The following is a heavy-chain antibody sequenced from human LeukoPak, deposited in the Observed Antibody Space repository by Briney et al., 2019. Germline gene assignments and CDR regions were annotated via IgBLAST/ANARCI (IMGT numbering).Heavy chain of an antibody. Sequence: GGSLRLSCAASGFTFSSYDMHWVRQATGKGLEWVSAIGTAGDTYYPGSVKGRFTISRENAKNSLYLQMNSLRAGDTAVYYCARAYYYGSGGDRYNDAFDIWGQGTMVTVSS. D-gene: IGHD3-10*01. J-gene: IGHJ3*02. V-gene: IGHV3-13*01. CDR3: ARAYYYGSGGDRYNDAFDI. CDR2: IGTAGDT. CDR1: GFTFSSYD.